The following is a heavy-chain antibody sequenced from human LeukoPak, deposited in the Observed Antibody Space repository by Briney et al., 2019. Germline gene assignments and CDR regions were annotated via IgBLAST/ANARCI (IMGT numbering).Heavy chain of an antibody. CDR2: IYYSGST. V-gene: IGHV4-59*01. D-gene: IGHD6-19*01. Sequence: SSETLSLTCTVSGGSISSYYWSWIRQPPGKGLEWIGYIYYSGSTNYNPSLKSRVTISVDTSKNQFSLKLSSVTAADTAVYYCARVRIAVAGTFDYWGQGTLVTVSS. CDR1: GGSISSYY. J-gene: IGHJ4*02. CDR3: ARVRIAVAGTFDY.